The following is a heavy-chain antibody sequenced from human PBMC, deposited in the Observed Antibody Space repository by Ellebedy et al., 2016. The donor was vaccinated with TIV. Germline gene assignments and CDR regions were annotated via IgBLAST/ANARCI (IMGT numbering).Heavy chain of an antibody. CDR1: GFTFSDYY. CDR3: ARDSAPVTF. CDR2: ITSSGTYT. V-gene: IGHV3-11*05. J-gene: IGHJ4*02. Sequence: GGSLRLSXAASGFTFSDYYMTWIRQAPGKGLECISYITSSGTYTNYADSMKGRFTISRDNTKKSLYLQINSLRAEDTAMYYCARDSAPVTFWGQGTLVTVSS. D-gene: IGHD2-21*02.